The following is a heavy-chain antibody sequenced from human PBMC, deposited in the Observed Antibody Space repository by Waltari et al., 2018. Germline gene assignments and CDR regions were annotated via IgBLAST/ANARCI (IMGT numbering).Heavy chain of an antibody. CDR2: MSHSGST. Sequence: QVQLQESGPGLVKPSETLSLTCAVSGYSISSAYYWGWIRQPPGKGLEWIGSMSHSGSTYNNPSLKSRVTISVDTSKSQFSLKLCSVTAADTAVYYCARDRGGTYLRGWFDPWGQGTPVTVSS. CDR3: ARDRGGTYLRGWFDP. V-gene: IGHV4-38-2*02. J-gene: IGHJ5*02. CDR1: GYSISSAYY. D-gene: IGHD1-26*01.